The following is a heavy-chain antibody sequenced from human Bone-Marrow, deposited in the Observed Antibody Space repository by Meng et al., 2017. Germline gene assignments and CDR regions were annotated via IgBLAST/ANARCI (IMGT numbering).Heavy chain of an antibody. CDR2: INHSGST. Sequence: QVRLHQGGGGPLKPSETLSPTCAVYGGAFSGYYWSWIRQPPGKGLEWIGEINHSGSTNYNPSLKSRVTISVDTSKNQFSLKLSSVTAADTAVYYCASGYCSGGSCQVGWFDPWGQGTLVTVSS. CDR3: ASGYCSGGSCQVGWFDP. CDR1: GGAFSGYY. V-gene: IGHV4-34*01. J-gene: IGHJ5*02. D-gene: IGHD2-15*01.